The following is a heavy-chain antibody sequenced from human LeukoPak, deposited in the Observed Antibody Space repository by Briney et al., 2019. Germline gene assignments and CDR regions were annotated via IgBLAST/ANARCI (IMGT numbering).Heavy chain of an antibody. CDR3: ARFHDSSGYYLDY. CDR2: IYYSGST. Sequence: SETLSLTCTVSGGSISNYYWSWIRQPPGKGLEWIGYIYYSGSTNYNPSLKSRVTISVDTSKNQFSLKLSSVTAADTAVYYCARFHDSSGYYLDYWGQGTLVTVSS. D-gene: IGHD3-22*01. J-gene: IGHJ4*02. V-gene: IGHV4-59*01. CDR1: GGSISNYY.